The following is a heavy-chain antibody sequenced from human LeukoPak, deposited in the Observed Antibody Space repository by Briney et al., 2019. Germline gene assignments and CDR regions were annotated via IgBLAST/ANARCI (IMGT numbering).Heavy chain of an antibody. CDR1: GFTFSSCS. CDR3: ARDRGFGEYFSDY. Sequence: PGGSLRLSCTASGFTFSSCSMNWVRQAPGKGLEWVSYISSNSSTRYYADSVKGRFTISRDNAKNSLYLKMNSARAEDTAVYYCARDRGFGEYFSDYWGQGTLVTVSS. CDR2: ISSNSSTR. D-gene: IGHD3-10*01. J-gene: IGHJ4*02. V-gene: IGHV3-48*04.